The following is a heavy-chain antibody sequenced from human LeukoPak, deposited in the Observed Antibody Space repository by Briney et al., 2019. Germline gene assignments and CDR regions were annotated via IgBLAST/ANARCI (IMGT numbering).Heavy chain of an antibody. CDR2: ISSNGGST. Sequence: GGSLRLSCAASGFTFSSYAMHWVRQAPGKGLEYVSAISSNGGSTYYANSVKGRFTISRDNSKNTLYLQMGSLRAEDMAVYYCARDFSRRSDTQGFDPWGQGTLVTVSS. CDR1: GFTFSSYA. J-gene: IGHJ5*02. D-gene: IGHD2-15*01. V-gene: IGHV3-64*01. CDR3: ARDFSRRSDTQGFDP.